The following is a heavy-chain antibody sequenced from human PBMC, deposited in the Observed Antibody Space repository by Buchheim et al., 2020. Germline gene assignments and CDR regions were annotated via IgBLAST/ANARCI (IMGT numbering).Heavy chain of an antibody. CDR3: VRDLAGAYGY. Sequence: ETQLAESGGGLVQPGGSLRLSCVASEYSFNTYWMHWVRQAPGKGPVWVSRLNEDGSVTTYADSVKGRFTISRDNAKRTLYLQMNSLRVEDTAVYYCVRDLAGAYGYWGQGIL. J-gene: IGHJ4*02. V-gene: IGHV3-74*03. CDR2: LNEDGSVT. D-gene: IGHD1-26*01. CDR1: EYSFNTYW.